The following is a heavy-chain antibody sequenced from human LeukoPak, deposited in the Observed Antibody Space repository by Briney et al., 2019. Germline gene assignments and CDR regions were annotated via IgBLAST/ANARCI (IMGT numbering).Heavy chain of an antibody. V-gene: IGHV3-48*04. D-gene: IGHD2/OR15-2a*01. CDR1: GFTFSSYS. Sequence: PGGSLRLSCAASGFTFSSYSMNWVRQAPGKGLEWVSYISSSSSTIYYADSVKGRFTISRDNAKNSLYLHMDRLRAEDTATYFCCDGMDVWGQGTTVAVSS. CDR2: ISSSSSTI. J-gene: IGHJ6*02. CDR3: CDGMDV.